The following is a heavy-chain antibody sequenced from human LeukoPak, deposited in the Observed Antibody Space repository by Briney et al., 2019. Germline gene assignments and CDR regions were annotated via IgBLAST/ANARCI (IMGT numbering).Heavy chain of an antibody. CDR2: IYYSGST. D-gene: IGHD6-19*01. CDR1: GGSISSYY. Sequence: PSETLSLTCAVSGGSISSYYWSWIRQPPGKGLEWIGYIYYSGSTNYNPSLKSRVTISVDTSKNQFSLKLSSVTAADTAVYYCARHLAVADPTIDYWGQGTLVTVSS. J-gene: IGHJ4*02. CDR3: ARHLAVADPTIDY. V-gene: IGHV4-59*08.